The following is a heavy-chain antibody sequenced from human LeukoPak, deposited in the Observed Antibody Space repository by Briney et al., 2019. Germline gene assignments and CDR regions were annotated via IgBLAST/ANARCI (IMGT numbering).Heavy chain of an antibody. Sequence: SETLSLTCAVYGGSFSHYYWSWIRQPPGKGLEWIGEINHSGSTNYNPSLKSRVTISVDTSKNQFSLRLSSVTAADTAVYYCARGGFYCGGDCYVDDWGQGTLVTVSS. CDR1: GGSFSHYY. CDR3: ARGGFYCGGDCYVDD. J-gene: IGHJ4*02. CDR2: INHSGST. D-gene: IGHD2-21*02. V-gene: IGHV4-34*01.